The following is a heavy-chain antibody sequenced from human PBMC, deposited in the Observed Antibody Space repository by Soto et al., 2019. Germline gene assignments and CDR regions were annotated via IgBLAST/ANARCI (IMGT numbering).Heavy chain of an antibody. J-gene: IGHJ6*02. CDR3: VKDGSSGWPYYYGMDV. CDR2: ISYDGSNK. Sequence: QVQLLESGGGVVQPGRSLRLSCAASGFPFISYAMHWVRQPPGKGLEWGAVISYDGSNKYYADSLKGRFTVSRDNSKNTLYLQMSSLRAEDTAVYYCVKDGSSGWPYYYGMDVWGQGTTVTVSS. V-gene: IGHV3-30*18. CDR1: GFPFISYA. D-gene: IGHD6-19*01.